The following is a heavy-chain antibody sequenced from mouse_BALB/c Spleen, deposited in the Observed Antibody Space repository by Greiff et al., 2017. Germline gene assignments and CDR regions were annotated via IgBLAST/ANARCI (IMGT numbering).Heavy chain of an antibody. D-gene: IGHD3-3*01. CDR3: ARGTGFDY. CDR1: GYSITSDYA. J-gene: IGHJ2*01. V-gene: IGHV3-2*02. Sequence: VKLMESGPGLVKPSQSLFLTCTVTGYSITSDYAWNWIRQFPGNKLEWMGYISYSGSTSYNPSLKSRISITRDTSKNQFFLQLNSVTTEDTATYYCARGTGFDYWGQGTTLTVSS. CDR2: ISYSGST.